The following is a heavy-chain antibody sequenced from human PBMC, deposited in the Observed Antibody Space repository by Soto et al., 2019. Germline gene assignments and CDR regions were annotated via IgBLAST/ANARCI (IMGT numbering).Heavy chain of an antibody. CDR2: IIPLFGTA. J-gene: IGHJ4*02. CDR3: ARPKGTYSSGYYYFDF. CDR1: GGTFSTYA. D-gene: IGHD6-19*01. Sequence: QVQLEQSGGEVKQPGSSVRVSCKTSGGTFSTYAINWVRQAPGQGLEWMGAIIPLFGTADYSQKFQGRVTITADESTSTAYMELSSLRFDDMAVYFCARPKGTYSSGYYYFDFWGQGTLVTVSS. V-gene: IGHV1-69*01.